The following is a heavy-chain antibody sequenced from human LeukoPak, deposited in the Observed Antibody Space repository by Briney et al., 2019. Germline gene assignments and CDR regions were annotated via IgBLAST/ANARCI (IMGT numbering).Heavy chain of an antibody. V-gene: IGHV1-18*01. CDR1: GYTFSSYG. J-gene: IGHJ5*02. CDR2: INPNNGKT. D-gene: IGHD6-19*01. CDR3: AAVAGPPYGNWFDP. Sequence: ASVTVSCKASGYTFSSYGISWVRQAPGQGLQWMGWINPNNGKTNYEQKVQARVTMTTDTSTSTAYMELRSLRSDDTAVYYCAAVAGPPYGNWFDPWGQGTLVTVSS.